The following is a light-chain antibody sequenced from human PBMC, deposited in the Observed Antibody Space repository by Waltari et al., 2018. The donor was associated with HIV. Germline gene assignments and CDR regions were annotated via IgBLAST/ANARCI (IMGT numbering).Light chain of an antibody. Sequence: QAGLTQPPSVSADLRPPATHTCTGNNNNAAHQGATWLHQHQGHPPKLLSYRNNNRPSGISERFSASRSGTTASLKVTGLQPEDEADYYCSTWDRSLGAWVFGGGTKLTVL. J-gene: IGLJ3*02. CDR3: STWDRSLGAWV. CDR1: NNNAAHQG. CDR2: RNN. V-gene: IGLV10-54*04.